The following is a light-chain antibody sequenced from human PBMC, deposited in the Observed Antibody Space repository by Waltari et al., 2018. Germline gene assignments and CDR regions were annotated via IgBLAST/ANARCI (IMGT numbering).Light chain of an antibody. J-gene: IGLJ1*01. CDR1: DSDVGSYDF. CDR2: EVS. CDR3: SSYTTSSAPGV. Sequence: QSALTQPASVSGSPGQSITISCSGTDSDVGSYDFVSWYQQHPGKAPHLIIYEVSNRPSGISNRCSAYKSGNTASLTISGLQAEDEADYYCSSYTTSSAPGVFGTGTRVTVL. V-gene: IGLV2-14*01.